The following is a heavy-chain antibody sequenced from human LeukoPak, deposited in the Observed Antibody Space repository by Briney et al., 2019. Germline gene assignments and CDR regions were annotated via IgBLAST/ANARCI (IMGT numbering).Heavy chain of an antibody. CDR1: GFTFSNNA. CDR3: ARDSPTPLIVGATRLDY. CDR2: ISYDGSNK. Sequence: PGGSLRLSCAASGFTFSNNAMHWVRQAPGKGLEWVAVISYDGSNKYHADSVKGRFTISRDNSKNTLYLQMNSLRAEDTAVYYCARDSPTPLIVGATRLDYWGQGTLVTVSS. J-gene: IGHJ4*02. D-gene: IGHD1-26*01. V-gene: IGHV3-30*03.